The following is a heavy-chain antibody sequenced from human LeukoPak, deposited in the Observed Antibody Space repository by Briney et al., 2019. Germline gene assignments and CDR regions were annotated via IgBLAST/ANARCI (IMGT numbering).Heavy chain of an antibody. CDR2: ISSSSSYI. CDR3: ARGFYDNSAFYFDY. J-gene: IGHJ4*02. D-gene: IGHD3-22*01. CDR1: GFTFSSYS. V-gene: IGHV3-21*01. Sequence: PGGSLRLSCAASGFTFSSYSMNWARQAPGKGLEWVSSISSSSSYIYYADSLKGRFTISRANAKNSLFLQMNILRAEDTAVYYCARGFYDNSAFYFDYWGLGTLVTVSS.